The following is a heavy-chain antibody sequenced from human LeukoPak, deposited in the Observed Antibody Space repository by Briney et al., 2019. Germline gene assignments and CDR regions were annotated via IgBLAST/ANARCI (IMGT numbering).Heavy chain of an antibody. D-gene: IGHD1-1*01. Sequence: PGGSLRLSCAASGFTFDDYAMHWVRQAPGKGLEWVSGISWNSGSIGYADSVKGRFTISRDNAKNSLYLQMNSLRAEDMASYYCAKGSTTNYFDYWGQGTLVTVSS. CDR3: AKGSTTNYFDY. CDR2: ISWNSGSI. CDR1: GFTFDDYA. V-gene: IGHV3-9*03. J-gene: IGHJ4*02.